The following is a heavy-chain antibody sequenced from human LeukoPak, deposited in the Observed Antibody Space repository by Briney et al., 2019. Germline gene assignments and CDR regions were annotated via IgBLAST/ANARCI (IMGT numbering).Heavy chain of an antibody. CDR1: GYTLTSYG. V-gene: IGHV1-18*01. CDR2: ISAYNGNT. J-gene: IGHJ3*02. Sequence: ASVKVSCKASGYTLTSYGISWVRQAPGQGLEWMGWISAYNGNTNYAQKFQGRVTMTRDMSTSTVYMELSSLRSEDTAVYYCARELHAGGAFDIWGQGTMVTVSS. CDR3: ARELHAGGAFDI. D-gene: IGHD3-16*01.